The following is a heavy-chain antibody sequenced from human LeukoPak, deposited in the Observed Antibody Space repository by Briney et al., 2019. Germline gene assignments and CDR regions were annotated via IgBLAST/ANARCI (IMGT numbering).Heavy chain of an antibody. CDR3: AKAPSNWQLIDL. D-gene: IGHD1-1*01. Sequence: GGSLRLSCAASGFIFSSYGMHWVRQAPGKGLEWVACIRYDASNKYYADSVKDRFTISRDNSKNTVYLQMNSLRAEDTAVYYCAKAPSNWQLIDLWGQGILVTVSS. CDR2: IRYDASNK. J-gene: IGHJ4*02. V-gene: IGHV3-30*02. CDR1: GFIFSSYG.